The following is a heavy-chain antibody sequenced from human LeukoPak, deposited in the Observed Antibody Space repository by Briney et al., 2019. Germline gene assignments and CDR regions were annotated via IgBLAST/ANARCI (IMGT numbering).Heavy chain of an antibody. D-gene: IGHD6-19*01. CDR1: GGSISGWY. Sequence: PSETLSLTCTVSGGSISGWYWSWIRQPPGKGLEWIGNIYGSGYTNYNPSLKSRVTMSIDTSKNHFSLKLTSVTAADTATYYCARETSLAGFASGLGFNYWSQGILVSVSS. CDR2: IYGSGYT. CDR3: ARETSLAGFASGLGFNY. V-gene: IGHV4-59*01. J-gene: IGHJ4*02.